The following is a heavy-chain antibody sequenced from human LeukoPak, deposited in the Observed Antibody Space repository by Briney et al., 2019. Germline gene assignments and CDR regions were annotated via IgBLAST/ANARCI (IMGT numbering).Heavy chain of an antibody. V-gene: IGHV4-39*01. CDR2: IYYDGNT. CDR3: ARRYYYGSGSPEY. Sequence: SVTLALTCTVSGGSIGTSAYYWDWSRQPPGKWLEWIGNIYYDGNTRYNPSLKSRVTISVDRSKNQFSLKLSSVTAADTAVYYCARRYYYGSGSPEYWGQGSLVTVSS. J-gene: IGHJ4*02. CDR1: GGSIGTSAYY. D-gene: IGHD3-10*01.